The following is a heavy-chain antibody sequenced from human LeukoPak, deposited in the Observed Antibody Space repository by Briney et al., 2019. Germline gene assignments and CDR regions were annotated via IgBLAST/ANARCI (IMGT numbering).Heavy chain of an antibody. CDR2: IYYSGST. D-gene: IGHD6-19*01. J-gene: IGHJ5*02. CDR1: GGSISSYY. CDR3: AGQGIVAGTSWFDP. V-gene: IGHV4-59*08. Sequence: SETLSLTCTVSGGSISSYYWSWIRQPPGKGLEWIGYIYYSGSTNYNPSLKSRVTISVDTSKNQFSLKLSSVTAADTAVYYCAGQGIVAGTSWFDPWGQGTLVTVSS.